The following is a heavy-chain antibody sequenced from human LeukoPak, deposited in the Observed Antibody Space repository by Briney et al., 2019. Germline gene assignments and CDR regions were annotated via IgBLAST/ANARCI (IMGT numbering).Heavy chain of an antibody. CDR3: ARLSGYSSGHYYSDY. J-gene: IGHJ4*02. CDR1: GGSISSDY. CDR2: IYYRGST. Sequence: SETLSLTCTVSGGSISSDYWSWIRQPPGKGLEWIRYIYYRGSTNYNPSLKSRVTISVDTSKNQFSLKLSSVTAADTAVYYCARLSGYSSGHYYSDYWGQGTLVTVSS. D-gene: IGHD3-22*01. V-gene: IGHV4-59*01.